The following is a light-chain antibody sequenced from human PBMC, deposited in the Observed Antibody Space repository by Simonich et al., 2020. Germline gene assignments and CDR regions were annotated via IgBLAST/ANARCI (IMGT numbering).Light chain of an antibody. V-gene: IGLV2-14*01. CDR3: SSYTSSSTLV. J-gene: IGLJ2*01. CDR1: SSDVGGYNS. CDR2: DVS. Sequence: QSALTQPASVSGSPGQSITISCTGTSSDVGGYNSVSWYQQHPGKAPKLMIYDVSKRPSGVSNRFPGSKSGNTASLTISGLQAEDEADYYCSSYTSSSTLVFGGGTKLTVL.